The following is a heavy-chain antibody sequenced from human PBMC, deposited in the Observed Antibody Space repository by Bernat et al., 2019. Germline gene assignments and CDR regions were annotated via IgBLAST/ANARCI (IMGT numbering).Heavy chain of an antibody. Sequence: SCAASGFTFSNAWMSWVRQAPGKGLECVVRINSTTDVGTTDYAAPVKGRFTISRDDSKNTLYLQMNSLQTEDTAVYYCTTDWYSDYVGASDYWGQGTLV. CDR1: GFTFSNAW. D-gene: IGHD5-12*01. V-gene: IGHV3-15*01. CDR3: TTDWYSDYVGASDY. CDR2: INSTTDVGTT. J-gene: IGHJ4*02.